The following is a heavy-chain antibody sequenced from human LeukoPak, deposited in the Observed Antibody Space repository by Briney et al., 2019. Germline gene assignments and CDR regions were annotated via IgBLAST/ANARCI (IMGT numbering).Heavy chain of an antibody. D-gene: IGHD5-24*01. CDR1: GGSFSNYY. J-gene: IGHJ3*02. Sequence: SETLSLTCAVYGGSFSNYYWSWIRQPPGRGLEWIGEIHHSGSTNYNPSLKSRVTISADTSKSQFSLKLSSVTAADTAVYYCARVYNYLGAFDIWGQGTMVTVSS. CDR2: IHHSGST. CDR3: ARVYNYLGAFDI. V-gene: IGHV4-34*01.